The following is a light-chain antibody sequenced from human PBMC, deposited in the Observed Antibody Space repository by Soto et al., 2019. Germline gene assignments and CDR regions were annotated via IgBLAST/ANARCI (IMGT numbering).Light chain of an antibody. Sequence: EIVMTQSPVTLSVSPGKSVTLACRASQNIRSSLAWYQQKPGQAPRLLIYGASTRATGIPARFSGSGSGTEFTLTINSLQSEDFAVYYCQQYNNWPRTFGQGTKVDIK. CDR1: QNIRSS. CDR3: QQYNNWPRT. CDR2: GAS. V-gene: IGKV3-15*01. J-gene: IGKJ1*01.